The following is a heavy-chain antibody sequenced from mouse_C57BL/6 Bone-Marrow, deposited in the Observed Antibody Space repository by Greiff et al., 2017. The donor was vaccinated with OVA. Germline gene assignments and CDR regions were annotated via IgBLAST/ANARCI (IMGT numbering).Heavy chain of an antibody. V-gene: IGHV7-1*01. D-gene: IGHD2-3*01. J-gene: IGHJ1*03. Sequence: EVQLMESGGGLVQSGRSLRLSCATSGFTFSDFYMEWVRQAPGKGLEWIAASRNKANDYTTEYSASVKGRFIVSRDTSQSILYLQMNALRAEDTAIYYCARGRWPDVWGTGTTVTVSS. CDR2: SRNKANDYTT. CDR3: ARGRWPDV. CDR1: GFTFSDFY.